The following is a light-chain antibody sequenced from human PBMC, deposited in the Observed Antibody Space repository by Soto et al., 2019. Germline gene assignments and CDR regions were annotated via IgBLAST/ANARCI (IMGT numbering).Light chain of an antibody. CDR2: KAS. Sequence: DIQMTQSPSTLSASVGDRVTITCRASQSISNWLAWYQQKPGKAPKLLVYKASSLESGVPSRFSGSGSGTEFTLTISSLQPDDFASCYGQQYNDYSWTFAQGTKVEIK. V-gene: IGKV1-5*03. CDR3: QQYNDYSWT. CDR1: QSISNW. J-gene: IGKJ1*01.